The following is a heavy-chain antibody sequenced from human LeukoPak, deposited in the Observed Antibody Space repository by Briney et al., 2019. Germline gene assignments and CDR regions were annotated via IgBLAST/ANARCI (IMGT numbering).Heavy chain of an antibody. V-gene: IGHV4-34*01. CDR2: INHSGST. CDR3: ARRQTVRYFDWSLRGHGYYMDV. D-gene: IGHD3-9*01. Sequence: PGGSLRLSCAASGFTFSTYGMHWVRQAPGKGLEWIGEINHSGSTNYNPSLKSRVTISVDTSKSQFSLKLSSVTAADTAVYYCARRQTVRYFDWSLRGHGYYMDVWGKGTTVTVSS. J-gene: IGHJ6*03. CDR1: GFTFSTYG.